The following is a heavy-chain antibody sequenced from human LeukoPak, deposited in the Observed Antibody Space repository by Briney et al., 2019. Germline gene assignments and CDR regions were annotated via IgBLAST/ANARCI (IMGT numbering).Heavy chain of an antibody. J-gene: IGHJ5*02. V-gene: IGHV3-74*01. CDR1: GFTFSSYW. Sequence: GGSLRLSCAASGFTFSSYWMHWVRQTPGKWLVWVSRIKSDGSTIYADSVKGRFTISRDNAKNTLYLQMNSLRAEDTAIYYCPRAVTYFYGSVTYDWFDPWGQGTLVTVSS. CDR3: PRAVTYFYGSVTYDWFDP. CDR2: IKSDGST. D-gene: IGHD3-10*01.